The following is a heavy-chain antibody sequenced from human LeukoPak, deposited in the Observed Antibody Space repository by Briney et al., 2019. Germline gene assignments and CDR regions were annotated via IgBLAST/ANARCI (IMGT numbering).Heavy chain of an antibody. J-gene: IGHJ4*02. V-gene: IGHV4-4*02. CDR2: IYHSGST. D-gene: IGHD3-10*01. CDR1: GGSISSSNW. CDR3: ASRLWFGELLPTYYFDY. Sequence: ASETLSLTCAVSGGSISSSNWWSWVRQPPGKGLEWIGEIYHSGSTNYNPSLKSRVTISVDKSKNQFSLKLSSVTAADTAVYYCASRLWFGELLPTYYFDYWGQGTLVTVSS.